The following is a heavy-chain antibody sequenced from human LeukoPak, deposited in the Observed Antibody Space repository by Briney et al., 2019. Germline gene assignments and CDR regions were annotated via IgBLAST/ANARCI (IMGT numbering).Heavy chain of an antibody. CDR1: GFTFSSYA. D-gene: IGHD6-13*01. CDR3: AMSGPVSRTFDY. CDR2: ISGSGGST. V-gene: IGHV3-23*01. J-gene: IGHJ4*02. Sequence: GESLRLSCAASGFTFSSYAMSWVRQAPGKGLEWVSAISGSGGSTYYADSVKGRFTISRDNSKNTLYLQMNSLRAEDTAVYYCAMSGPVSRTFDYWGQGTLVTVSS.